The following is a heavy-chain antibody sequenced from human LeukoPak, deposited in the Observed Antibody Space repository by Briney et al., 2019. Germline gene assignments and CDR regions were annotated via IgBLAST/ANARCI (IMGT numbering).Heavy chain of an antibody. V-gene: IGHV3-23*01. J-gene: IGHJ5*02. Sequence: PGGSLRLSCAASGFTFSSYGMHWVRQAPGKGLEWVSAIGGSGGTTYYADSVKGRFTISGDNSKDTLYLQMNSLRAEDTALYYCAKRSRDSSGWFDHWGQGTLVTVSS. D-gene: IGHD6-19*01. CDR3: AKRSRDSSGWFDH. CDR1: GFTFSSYG. CDR2: IGGSGGTT.